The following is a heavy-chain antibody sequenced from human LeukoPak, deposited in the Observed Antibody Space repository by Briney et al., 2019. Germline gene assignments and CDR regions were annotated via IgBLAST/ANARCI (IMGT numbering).Heavy chain of an antibody. CDR1: GFNFSNYW. J-gene: IGHJ4*02. V-gene: IGHV3-7*02. Sequence: PGGSLRLSCAASGFNFSNYWMSWVRQAPGKGLEWVANIKEDGSEKYYVDSVKGRFLISRDKAKNSLSPELYRLRADDTAVYFCARGPRPMNTFGGVIALLYYFDYWGQGTLVTLSS. CDR3: ARGPRPMNTFGGVIALLYYFDY. D-gene: IGHD3-16*02. CDR2: IKEDGSEK.